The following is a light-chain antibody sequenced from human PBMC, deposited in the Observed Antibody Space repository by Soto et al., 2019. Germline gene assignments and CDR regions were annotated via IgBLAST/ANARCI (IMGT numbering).Light chain of an antibody. CDR3: QQYNSYWT. CDR1: QSISSW. Sequence: DIQMTQSPSTLSASVGDRVTITCRASQSISSWLAWYQQKPGKAPKLLIYDASSLESGVPSRFSGSGSGTEFTLTIISLKPDDFATYYCQQYNSYWTFGQGTKLEIK. V-gene: IGKV1-5*01. J-gene: IGKJ1*01. CDR2: DAS.